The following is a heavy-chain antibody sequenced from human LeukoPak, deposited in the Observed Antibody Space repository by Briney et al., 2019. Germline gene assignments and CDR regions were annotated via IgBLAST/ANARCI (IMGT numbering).Heavy chain of an antibody. J-gene: IGHJ6*04. D-gene: IGHD5-18*01. V-gene: IGHV4-34*01. CDR1: GGSFSGYY. CDR3: ARAGIQLWSTTGYYYGMDV. Sequence: SETLSLTCAVYGGSFSGYYWSWIRQPPGKGLEWIGGINHSGSTNYNPSLKSRVTISVDTSKNQFSLKLSSVTAADTAVYYCARAGIQLWSTTGYYYGMDVWGKGTTVTVSS. CDR2: INHSGST.